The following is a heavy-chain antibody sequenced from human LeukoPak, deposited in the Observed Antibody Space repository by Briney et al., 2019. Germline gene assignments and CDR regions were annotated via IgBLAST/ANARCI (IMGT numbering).Heavy chain of an antibody. D-gene: IGHD3-3*02. CDR2: SNWNSGSI. CDR1: GFTFDDYA. V-gene: IGHV3-9*01. Sequence: PGGSLRLSCAASGFTFDDYAMHWLRQAPGKGLEWVSGSNWNSGSIGYADSVKGRFTISRDNGKKLLYLQMNSLRPDDTALYFCAKEIMTAFHYYYMDVWGKGTTVTVSS. CDR3: AKEIMTAFHYYYMDV. J-gene: IGHJ6*03.